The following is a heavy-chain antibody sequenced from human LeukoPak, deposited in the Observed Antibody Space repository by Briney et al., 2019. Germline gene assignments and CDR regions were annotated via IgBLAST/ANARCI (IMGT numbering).Heavy chain of an antibody. D-gene: IGHD1/OR15-1a*01. Sequence: PGESLQISCQGSGSRFSNYWITWVRQMPGKGLEWMGITYPTDSDTKYSPSFQGQVTISADKSITTAYLQWSSLQASDTAMYYCARQTATTTFDYWGQGTLVTVSS. V-gene: IGHV5-51*01. CDR2: TYPTDSDT. J-gene: IGHJ4*02. CDR3: ARQTATTTFDY. CDR1: GSRFSNYW.